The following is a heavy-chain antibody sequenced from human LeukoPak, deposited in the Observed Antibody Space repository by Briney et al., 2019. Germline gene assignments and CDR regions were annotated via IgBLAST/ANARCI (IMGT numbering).Heavy chain of an antibody. J-gene: IGHJ6*03. CDR1: GGSISNYY. V-gene: IGHV4-59*01. Sequence: PSETLSLTCTVSGGSISNYYWSRIRQPPGKGLEWIGYIYYSGSTKYNPSLKSRVTISVDTSKNQFSLRLSSVTAADTAVYYCARDWGVSARPGYMDVWGKGTTVTVSS. D-gene: IGHD6-6*01. CDR3: ARDWGVSARPGYMDV. CDR2: IYYSGST.